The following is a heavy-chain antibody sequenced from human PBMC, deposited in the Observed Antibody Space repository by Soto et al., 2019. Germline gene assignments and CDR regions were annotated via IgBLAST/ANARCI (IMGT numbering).Heavy chain of an antibody. CDR3: ARDRGGYGTYYFDY. CDR1: GFTFSSYG. J-gene: IGHJ4*02. V-gene: IGHV3-33*01. Sequence: QVQLVESGGGVVQPGRSLRLSCAASGFTFSSYGMHWVRQAPGKGLEWVAVIWYDGSNKYYADSVKGRFTISRDNSKNKLYLQRNSLRAEDTAVYYCARDRGGYGTYYFDYWGQGTLVTVSS. D-gene: IGHD5-12*01. CDR2: IWYDGSNK.